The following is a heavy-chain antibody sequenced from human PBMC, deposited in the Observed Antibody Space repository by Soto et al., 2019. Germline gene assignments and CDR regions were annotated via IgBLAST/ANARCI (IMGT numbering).Heavy chain of an antibody. CDR2: IYWDDDK. J-gene: IGHJ5*02. D-gene: IGHD2-2*01. CDR3: ARALGYCISTSLTSCWFDP. Sequence: QITLKESGPTLVKPTQTLTLTCTFSGFSLSTSGVGVGWIRQPPGKALEWLALIYWDDDKRYSPSLKSRLTITKDTSKTQVVLTMTNMDPVDTATYYCARALGYCISTSLTSCWFDPWGQGTLVTVSS. V-gene: IGHV2-5*02. CDR1: GFSLSTSGVG.